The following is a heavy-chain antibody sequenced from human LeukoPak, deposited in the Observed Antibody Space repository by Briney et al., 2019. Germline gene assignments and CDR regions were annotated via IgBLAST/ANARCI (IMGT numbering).Heavy chain of an antibody. J-gene: IGHJ4*02. D-gene: IGHD1-26*01. CDR2: IRCDGSNK. V-gene: IGHV3-30*02. CDR1: GFTFSSYG. Sequence: GGSLRLSCAASGFTFSSYGMHWVRQAPGKGLEWVAFIRCDGSNKYYADSMKGRFTISRDNSKNTLYLQMNRLRAEDTAVYYCAKDRGGSYWRYFECWGQGALVTVSS. CDR3: AKDRGGSYWRYFEC.